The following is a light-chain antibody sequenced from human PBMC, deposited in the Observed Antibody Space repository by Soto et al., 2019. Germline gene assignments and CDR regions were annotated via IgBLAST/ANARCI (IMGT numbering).Light chain of an antibody. J-gene: IGKJ1*01. CDR1: QSVRSL. CDR2: GAS. Sequence: EIVMTQSPATLSVSPGERATLSCRASQSVRSLLFWDQQKPGQAPRLLICGASTRATGIAARFSGSGSATEVTLTISSLQSEDFAVYYCQQYGSSPWTFGQGTKVEIK. CDR3: QQYGSSPWT. V-gene: IGKV3-15*01.